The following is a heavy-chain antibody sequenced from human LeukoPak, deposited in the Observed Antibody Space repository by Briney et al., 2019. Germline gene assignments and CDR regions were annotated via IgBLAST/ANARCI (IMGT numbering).Heavy chain of an antibody. Sequence: PGGSLRLSCAASGFTFSSYWMSWVRQAPGKGLEWVANIKQDGSEKYYVDSVKGRFTISRDNAKNSLYLQMNSLRAEDTAVYYCARVRSRYSSSVDAFDIWGQGTMVTVSS. D-gene: IGHD6-6*01. V-gene: IGHV3-7*01. J-gene: IGHJ3*02. CDR3: ARVRSRYSSSVDAFDI. CDR2: IKQDGSEK. CDR1: GFTFSSYW.